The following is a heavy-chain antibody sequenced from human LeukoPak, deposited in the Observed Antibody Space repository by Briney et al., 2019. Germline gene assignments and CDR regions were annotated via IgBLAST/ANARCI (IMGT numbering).Heavy chain of an antibody. J-gene: IGHJ5*02. V-gene: IGHV3-23*01. CDR1: GFTFSTYA. CDR3: AKGLEDVRDSSGYYSKWFDP. CDR2: ISGSGHKT. Sequence: PGGSLRLSCAASGFTFSTYAMTWVRQAPGKGLEWVSGISGSGHKTYYADSVKGRFTISRDNSKNTLYLQVTSLRGEDTALYYCAKGLEDVRDSSGYYSKWFDPWGQGTLVTVSS. D-gene: IGHD3-22*01.